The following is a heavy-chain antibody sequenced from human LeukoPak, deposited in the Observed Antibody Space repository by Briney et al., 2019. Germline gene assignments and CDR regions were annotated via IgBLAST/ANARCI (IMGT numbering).Heavy chain of an antibody. CDR1: GFTFNSYA. CDR2: ISYDGSNK. J-gene: IGHJ6*02. V-gene: IGHV3-30*18. Sequence: GGSLRLSCAASGFTFNSYAMTWVRQAPGKGLEWVAVISYDGSNKYYADSVKGRFTISRDNSKNTLYLQMNSLRAEDTAVYYCAKDSAPRYTYYYYGMDVWGQGTTVTVSS. CDR3: AKDSAPRYTYYYYGMDV. D-gene: IGHD3-9*01.